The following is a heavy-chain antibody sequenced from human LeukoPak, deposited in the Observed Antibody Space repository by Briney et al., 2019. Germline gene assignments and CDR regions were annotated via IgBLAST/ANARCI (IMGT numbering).Heavy chain of an antibody. CDR2: ISGSGGST. V-gene: IGHV3-23*01. CDR3: AKPNPGYSSGWYGGYGMDV. Sequence: GGSLRLSCAASGFTFSSYAMSWVRQAPGKGLEWVSAISGSGGSTYYADSVKGRFTISRDNSKNTLYLQMNSLRAEDTAVYYCAKPNPGYSSGWYGGYGMDVWGKGPRSPSPQ. J-gene: IGHJ6*01. CDR1: GFTFSSYA. D-gene: IGHD6-19*01.